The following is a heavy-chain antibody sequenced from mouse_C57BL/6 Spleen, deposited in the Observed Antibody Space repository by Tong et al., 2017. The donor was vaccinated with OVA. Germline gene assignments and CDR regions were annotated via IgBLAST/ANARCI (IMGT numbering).Heavy chain of an antibody. J-gene: IGHJ1*03. CDR2: IDPNSGGT. CDR3: ARLEITTVVDWYFDV. D-gene: IGHD1-1*01. Sequence: VQLQESGAELVKPGASVKLSCKASGYTFTSYWMHWVKQRPGRGLEWIGRIDPNSGGTKYNEKFKSKATLTVDKPSSTAYMQLSSLTSEDSAVYYCARLEITTVVDWYFDVWGTGTTVTVSS. V-gene: IGHV1-72*01. CDR1: GYTFTSYW.